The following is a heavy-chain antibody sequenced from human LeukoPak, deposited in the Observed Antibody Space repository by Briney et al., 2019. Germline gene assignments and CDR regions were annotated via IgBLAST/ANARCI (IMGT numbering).Heavy chain of an antibody. J-gene: IGHJ4*02. V-gene: IGHV4-59*01. CDR1: GGSISGYY. CDR3: ARELQGYNSYYFDY. D-gene: IGHD1-1*01. Sequence: SETLSLTCTVSGGSISGYYWSWIRQPPGKGLEWIGYIYYSGSTNYNPSLKSRVTISVDTSKNQFSLKLSSVTAADTAVYYCARELQGYNSYYFDYWGQGTLVTVSS. CDR2: IYYSGST.